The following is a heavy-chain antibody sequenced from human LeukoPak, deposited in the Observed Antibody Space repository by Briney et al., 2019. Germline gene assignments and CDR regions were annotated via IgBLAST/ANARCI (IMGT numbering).Heavy chain of an antibody. J-gene: IGHJ4*02. CDR3: ARDSNLEYSSSRGLGR. CDR1: GGSICSY. Sequence: SETLSLTCTVSGGSICSYWSWIRQPAGKGMAWVGRVYASGSTYYNPSLKSRVTMSVDTSKTQFSLRLTTVTAADTAVYYCARDSNLEYSSSRGLGRWGQGTLVTVSS. CDR2: VYASGST. D-gene: IGHD6-6*01. V-gene: IGHV4-4*07.